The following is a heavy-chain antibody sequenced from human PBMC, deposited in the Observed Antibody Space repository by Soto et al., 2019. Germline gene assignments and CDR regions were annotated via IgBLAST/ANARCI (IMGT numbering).Heavy chain of an antibody. Sequence: ASVKVSCKASGYTFTSYGISWVRQAPGQGLEWMGWISAYNGNTDYAAPVKGRFTISRDDSKTTLHLEMSSLKTEDTAMYYCVTLPWGWGQGTLVTVSS. CDR1: GYTFTSYG. J-gene: IGHJ4*02. CDR3: VTLPWG. V-gene: IGHV1-18*01. D-gene: IGHD3-16*01. CDR2: ISAYNGNT.